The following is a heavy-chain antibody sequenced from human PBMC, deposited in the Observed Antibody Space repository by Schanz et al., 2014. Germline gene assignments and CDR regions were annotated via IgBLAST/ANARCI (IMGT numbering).Heavy chain of an antibody. CDR3: ARGNRLQYYDDIWGSYRDPSELDY. D-gene: IGHD3-16*02. J-gene: IGHJ4*02. V-gene: IGHV1-69*04. CDR1: GGTFSSFG. CDR2: IIPSLGIA. Sequence: VQLEQSGAEVKKPGSSVKVSCKASGGTFSSFGINWVRQAPGQGLEWMGRIIPSLGIANYAQKFQGRVTITRDTSATTAYMELSSLRSEDTAFYYCARGNRLQYYDDIWGSYRDPSELDYWGQGTLVTVSS.